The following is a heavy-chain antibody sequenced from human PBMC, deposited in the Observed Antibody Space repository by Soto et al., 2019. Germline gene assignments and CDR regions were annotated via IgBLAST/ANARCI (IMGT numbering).Heavy chain of an antibody. CDR2: INHSGTA. D-gene: IGHD3-9*01. J-gene: IGHJ6*03. CDR1: GGSLSGYF. V-gene: IGHV4-34*01. Sequence: QVHLEQWGAGLLNPSETLSLTCAVYGGSLSGYFWSWVRQSPGKRLEWIGEINHSGTANYNPSLKTRVTISADASKHQFSLRLTSVTAADSATYYCASYHFLDRWTGSRHYMDVWSRGTPVTVSS. CDR3: ASYHFLDRWTGSRHYMDV.